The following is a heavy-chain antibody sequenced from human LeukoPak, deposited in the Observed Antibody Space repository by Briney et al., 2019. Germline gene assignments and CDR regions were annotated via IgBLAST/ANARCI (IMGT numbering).Heavy chain of an antibody. CDR3: TTGPYYYDSSDLSDY. J-gene: IGHJ4*02. V-gene: IGHV3-49*04. D-gene: IGHD3-22*01. CDR2: IRGKTYGGTT. CDR1: GFIFGDYA. Sequence: AGGSLRLSCTASGFIFGDYAMSWVRQAPGKGLEWVSFIRGKTYGGTTAYAASVKGSFTISRDDSKSIAYLQMNGLKTEDTAVYYCTTGPYYYDSSDLSDYWGQGTLVTVSS.